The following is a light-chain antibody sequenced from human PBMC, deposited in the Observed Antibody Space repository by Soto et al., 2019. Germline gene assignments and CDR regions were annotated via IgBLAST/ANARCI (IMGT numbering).Light chain of an antibody. Sequence: QSVLTQPASVSGSPGQSITISCTGTSSDVGGYNYVSWYQQHPGKAPKLMIYEVSNRPSGVSNRFSGSKSGNTASLTISGVQAEDEADYYCSSYTSSSPNVFGTGTKLTVL. CDR3: SSYTSSSPNV. V-gene: IGLV2-14*01. CDR2: EVS. J-gene: IGLJ1*01. CDR1: SSDVGGYNY.